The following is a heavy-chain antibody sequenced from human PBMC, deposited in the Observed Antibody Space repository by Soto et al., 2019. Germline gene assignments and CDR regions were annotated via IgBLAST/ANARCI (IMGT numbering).Heavy chain of an antibody. Sequence: ASVKVACKASGYTFTSYGISWVRQAPGQGLEWMGWISAYNGNTNYAQKLQGRVTMNTDTSTRTAYMALRSLSSDDPAVYYCARDSPPPREWGQGTLVTVSS. CDR1: GYTFTSYG. J-gene: IGHJ4*02. CDR2: ISAYNGNT. V-gene: IGHV1-18*01. CDR3: ARDSPPPRE.